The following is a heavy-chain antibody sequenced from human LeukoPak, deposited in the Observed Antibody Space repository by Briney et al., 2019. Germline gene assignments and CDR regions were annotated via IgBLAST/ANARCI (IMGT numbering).Heavy chain of an antibody. Sequence: PGGSLRLSCAASGFTFSSYSMNWVRQAPGKGLEWVSSISSSSSYIYYADSVKGRFTISRDNAKNSLYLQMNSLRAEDTAVYYCAREGSSIAAATNWFDPWGLGTLVTVSS. CDR3: AREGSSIAAATNWFDP. J-gene: IGHJ5*02. CDR2: ISSSSSYI. D-gene: IGHD6-13*01. V-gene: IGHV3-21*01. CDR1: GFTFSSYS.